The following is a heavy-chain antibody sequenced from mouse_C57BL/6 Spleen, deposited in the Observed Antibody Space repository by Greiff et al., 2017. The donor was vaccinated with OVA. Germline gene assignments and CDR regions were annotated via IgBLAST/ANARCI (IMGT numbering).Heavy chain of an antibody. D-gene: IGHD2-4*01. CDR3: ARGEGDYDVFAY. CDR2: IYPGDGDT. CDR1: GYAFSSSW. J-gene: IGHJ3*01. Sequence: VQLQESGPELVKPGASVKISCKASGYAFSSSWMNWVKQRPGKGLEWIGRIYPGDGDTNYNGKFKGKATLTADKSSSTAYMQLSSLTSEDSAVYFCARGEGDYDVFAYWGQGTLGTVSA. V-gene: IGHV1-82*01.